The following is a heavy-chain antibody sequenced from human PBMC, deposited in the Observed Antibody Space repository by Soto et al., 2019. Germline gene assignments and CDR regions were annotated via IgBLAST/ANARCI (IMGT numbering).Heavy chain of an antibody. D-gene: IGHD6-19*01. CDR2: IIPIFGTA. V-gene: IGHV1-69*12. Sequence: QVQLVQSGAEVKKPGSSVKVSCKASGGTFSSYAISWVRQAPGQGLEWMGGIIPIFGTANYGQKFQGRVTITADEATSTAYMELSSLRSEDTAVYYCACPGIAVAGLAYWGQGTLVTVSS. CDR1: GGTFSSYA. J-gene: IGHJ4*02. CDR3: ACPGIAVAGLAY.